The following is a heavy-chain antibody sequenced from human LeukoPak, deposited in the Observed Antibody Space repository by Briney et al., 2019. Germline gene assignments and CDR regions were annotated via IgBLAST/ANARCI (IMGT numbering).Heavy chain of an antibody. CDR1: GFSLSSYS. CDR3: ARDYVYAFDY. J-gene: IGHJ4*02. V-gene: IGHV3-48*01. D-gene: IGHD2/OR15-2a*01. CDR2: ISGDGNAK. Sequence: GGSLRLSCAASGFSLSSYSINWVRQAPGKGLEWVSYISGDGNAKHYTDSVKGRFTISRDNAKNALYLQMNSLRAEDTAVYFWARDYVYAFDYWGQGTLVTVSS.